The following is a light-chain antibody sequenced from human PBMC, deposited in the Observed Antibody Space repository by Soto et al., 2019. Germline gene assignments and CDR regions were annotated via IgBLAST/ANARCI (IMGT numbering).Light chain of an antibody. CDR2: DVS. V-gene: IGKV3-15*01. J-gene: IGKJ5*01. CDR1: QGVTTN. Sequence: EIVMTQFPATLSMSPGERVTLSCRAGQGVTTNFAWYQQKSGQSPRLLIYDVSIRATGVPARFSGTGSETDFTLTISGLRSEDSAVYFCQQYNNWPFSFGQGTRLEIK. CDR3: QQYNNWPFS.